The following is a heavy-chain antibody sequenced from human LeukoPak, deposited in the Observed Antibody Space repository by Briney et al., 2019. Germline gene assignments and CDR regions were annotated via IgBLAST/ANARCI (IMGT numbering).Heavy chain of an antibody. CDR2: ISSSSSYI. D-gene: IGHD1-26*01. V-gene: IGHV3-21*01. Sequence: GGSLRLSCAASGFTFSSYSMNWVRQAPGKGLEWVSSISSSSSYIYYADSVRGRFTISRDNAKNSLYLQMNSLRAEDTAVYYCARDSSGSYSIDYWGQGTLVTVPS. J-gene: IGHJ4*02. CDR3: ARDSSGSYSIDY. CDR1: GFTFSSYS.